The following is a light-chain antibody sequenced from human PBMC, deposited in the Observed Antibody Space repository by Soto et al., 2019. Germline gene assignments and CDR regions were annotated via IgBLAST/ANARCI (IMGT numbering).Light chain of an antibody. J-gene: IGKJ4*01. CDR1: QTISSW. V-gene: IGKV1-5*01. CDR3: QQSYFNPLT. Sequence: DIQMTQSPSTLSGSVGDRVTITCRASQTISSWLAWYQQKPGKAPKLLIHASSTLQSGVPSRFSGSGSGTEFSLTISSLQPEDFATYFCQQSYFNPLTFGGGTKVDIK. CDR2: ASS.